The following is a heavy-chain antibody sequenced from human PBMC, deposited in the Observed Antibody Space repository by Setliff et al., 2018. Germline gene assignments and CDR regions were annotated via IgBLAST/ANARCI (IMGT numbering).Heavy chain of an antibody. V-gene: IGHV3-53*01. CDR2: IYSGGSTT. J-gene: IGHJ2*01. CDR1: GFTVSNNY. Sequence: PGGSLRLLCAASGFTVSNNYMGWVRQAPGKGLEWVSVIYSGGSTTYYADSVKGRFTISRNNSKNTLYLQMNSLRVEDTALYYCARVSVPWSFDLWGRGTLVAVSS. CDR3: ARVSVPWSFDL.